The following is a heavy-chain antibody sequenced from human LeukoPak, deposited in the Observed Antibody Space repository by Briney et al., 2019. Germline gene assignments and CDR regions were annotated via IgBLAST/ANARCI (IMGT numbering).Heavy chain of an antibody. D-gene: IGHD6-19*01. CDR2: ISGSSSTI. V-gene: IGHV3-48*04. J-gene: IGHJ6*02. CDR1: GFTFSSYS. Sequence: PGGSLRLSCAASGFTFSSYSMNWVRQAPGKGLEWVSYISGSSSTIYYADSVKGRFTISRDNAKNPLYLQMNSLRAEDTAVYYCARAVAGRPFIYYYYGMDVWGQGTTVTVS. CDR3: ARAVAGRPFIYYYYGMDV.